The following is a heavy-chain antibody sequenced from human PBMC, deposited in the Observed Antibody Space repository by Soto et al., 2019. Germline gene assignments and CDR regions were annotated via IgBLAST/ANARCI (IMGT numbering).Heavy chain of an antibody. CDR3: ARLKTYDILNKSDY. D-gene: IGHD3-9*01. J-gene: IGHJ4*02. Sequence: PSETLSLTCIVFGGSISSSSYYWGWIRKPPGKGLEWIGRMNYGGNSYYNPSLKSRVTISLDKSKKQFSLKLSSVTAADTAVYYRARLKTYDILNKSDYWGQGSLVTVSS. CDR1: GGSISSSSYY. V-gene: IGHV4-39*07. CDR2: MNYGGNS.